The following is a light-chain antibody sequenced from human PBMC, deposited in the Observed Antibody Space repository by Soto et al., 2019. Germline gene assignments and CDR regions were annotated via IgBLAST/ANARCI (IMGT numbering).Light chain of an antibody. V-gene: IGKV1-5*01. Sequence: CRASKTITXWMXXYXXKXGXXXKXXXYDASTLESGVPSRFSGSRSGTEFTLTISSLQPDDFATYYCQQYNSYSWTFGQGNKVDI. CDR3: QQYNSYSWT. J-gene: IGKJ1*01. CDR1: KTITXW. CDR2: DAS.